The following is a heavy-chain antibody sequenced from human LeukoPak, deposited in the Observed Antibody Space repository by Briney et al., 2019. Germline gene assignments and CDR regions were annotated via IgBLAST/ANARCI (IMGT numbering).Heavy chain of an antibody. CDR1: GGSISSSSYY. V-gene: IGHV4-39*01. D-gene: IGHD5-12*01. J-gene: IGHJ4*02. Sequence: KPSETLSLTCTVSGGSISSSSYYWGWIRQPPGKGLEWIGSIYYSGSTYYNPSLKSRVTISVDTSKNQFSLKLSSVTAADTAVYYCARGGGIVATIQPYYFDYWGQGTLVTVSS. CDR2: IYYSGST. CDR3: ARGGGIVATIQPYYFDY.